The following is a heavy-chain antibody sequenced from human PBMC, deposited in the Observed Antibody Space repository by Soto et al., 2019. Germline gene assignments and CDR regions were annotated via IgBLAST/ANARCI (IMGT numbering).Heavy chain of an antibody. CDR2: ISGSGGST. V-gene: IGHV3-23*01. J-gene: IGHJ4*02. CDR3: AKWAIAAAGKTIDY. CDR1: GLTFSRYT. Sequence: EVQLLESGGGLVQPGGSLRLSCAASGLTFSRYTMSWVRQAPGKGLEWVSGISGSGGSTYYADSVKGRFTISRDNSKNTLYLQMNSLRAEDTAVYYCAKWAIAAAGKTIDYWGQGTLVTVSS. D-gene: IGHD6-13*01.